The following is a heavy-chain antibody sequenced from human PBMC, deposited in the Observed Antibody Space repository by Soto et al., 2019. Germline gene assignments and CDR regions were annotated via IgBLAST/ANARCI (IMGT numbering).Heavy chain of an antibody. CDR1: GFKFSIYS. CDR3: ARSVEGHFDY. J-gene: IGHJ4*02. V-gene: IGHV3-48*02. D-gene: IGHD6-19*01. Sequence: EVQLVESGGGLVRPGESLRLSCAASGFKFSIYSMNWIRQAPGKGLEWVSYITSDTLTIRYADSVRGRFIISRDNAGNSVFLQMNSLRDEDTAKYYCARSVEGHFDYWGQGALVTVSS. CDR2: ITSDTLTI.